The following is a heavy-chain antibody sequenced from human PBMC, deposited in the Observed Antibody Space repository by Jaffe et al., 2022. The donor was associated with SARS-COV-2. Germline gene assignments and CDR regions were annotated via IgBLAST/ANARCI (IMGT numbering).Heavy chain of an antibody. V-gene: IGHV4-59*01. CDR1: GGSINSYY. CDR3: ARSRATSWSRSCLDY. D-gene: IGHD2-2*01. CDR2: IYYSGTT. Sequence: QMQLQESGPGLVKPSETLSLTCTVSGGSINSYYWSWIRQPPGKGLELIGYIYYSGTTNYNPSLKSRVTMSVDTSKNQFSLKLSSVTAADTAVYYCARSRATSWSRSCLDYWGQGTLVTVSS. J-gene: IGHJ4*02.